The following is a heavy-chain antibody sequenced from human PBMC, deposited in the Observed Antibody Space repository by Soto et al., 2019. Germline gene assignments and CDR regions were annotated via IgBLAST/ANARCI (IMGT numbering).Heavy chain of an antibody. CDR2: IIPIFGTA. D-gene: IGHD3-9*01. V-gene: IGHV1-69*06. CDR3: GGDILTGYYSKRDYYGMDV. J-gene: IGHJ6*02. CDR1: GGTFSSYA. Sequence: QVQLVQSGAEVKKPGSSVKVSCKASGGTFSSYALSWVRQAPGQGLEWMGGIIPIFGTANYAQKFQGRVTITADKSTSTAYMELSSLRSEDTAVYYCGGDILTGYYSKRDYYGMDVWGQGTTVTVSS.